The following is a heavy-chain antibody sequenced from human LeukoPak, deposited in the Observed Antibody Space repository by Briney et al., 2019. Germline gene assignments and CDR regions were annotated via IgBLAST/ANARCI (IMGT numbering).Heavy chain of an antibody. V-gene: IGHV1-18*01. Sequence: APVKVSCKASGYAFTSYGISWVRQAPGQGLEWMGWISAYNGNTNYAQKLQGRVTMTTDTSTSTAYMELRSLRSDDTAVYYCARVCIVVVPAASPYYFDYWGQGTLVTVSS. D-gene: IGHD2-2*01. J-gene: IGHJ4*02. CDR2: ISAYNGNT. CDR1: GYAFTSYG. CDR3: ARVCIVVVPAASPYYFDY.